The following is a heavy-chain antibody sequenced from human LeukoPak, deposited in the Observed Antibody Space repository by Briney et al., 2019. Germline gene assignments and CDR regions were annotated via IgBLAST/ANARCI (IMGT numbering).Heavy chain of an antibody. CDR3: ARDSGTGWNY. Sequence: GGSLRLSCAASGFTFSSYWMTWVRQAPGKGLEWVASIKQDGSDKYYVDSVKGRFTISRDNAKNSVYLQMNSPRVEDTAVFYCARDSGTGWNYWGQGTLVTVSS. J-gene: IGHJ4*02. V-gene: IGHV3-7*01. D-gene: IGHD3/OR15-3a*01. CDR1: GFTFSSYW. CDR2: IKQDGSDK.